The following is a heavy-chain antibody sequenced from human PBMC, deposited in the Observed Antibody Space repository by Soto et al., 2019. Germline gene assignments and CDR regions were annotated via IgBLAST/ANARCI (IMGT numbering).Heavy chain of an antibody. V-gene: IGHV1-69*02. D-gene: IGHD2-2*01. CDR1: GGSLRTNT. J-gene: IGHJ3*01. CDR2: IIAMFEIA. CDR3: ALGRRSAEVFDV. Sequence: QVQLVPSGVEVKKPGSSVKVSCKASGGSLRTNTMFWVRQAPVQGLEWMGRIIAMFEIANYAQKFEGRVMLNADKSTYTVYVEMISLSADETAIYFCALGRRSAEVFDVLGQGTRVTVSS.